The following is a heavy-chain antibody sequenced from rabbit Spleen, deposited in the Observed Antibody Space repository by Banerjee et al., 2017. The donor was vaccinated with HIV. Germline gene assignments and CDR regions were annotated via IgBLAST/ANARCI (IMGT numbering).Heavy chain of an antibody. CDR2: IDPVFGIA. J-gene: IGHJ3*01. CDR3: ARDGAGGSYFAL. D-gene: IGHD8-1*01. CDR1: GFDFSSYY. V-gene: IGHV1S7*01. Sequence: QLVESGGGLVQPGGSLKLSCKASGFDFSSYYMSWVRQAPGKGLEWIGYIDPVFGIAVYANWVNGRFTISSHNAQNTLYLQLNSLTAADTATYFCARDGAGGSYFALWGQGTLVTVS.